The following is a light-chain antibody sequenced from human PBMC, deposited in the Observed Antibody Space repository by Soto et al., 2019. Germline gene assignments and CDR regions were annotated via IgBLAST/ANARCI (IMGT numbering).Light chain of an antibody. CDR1: SSDIGTYNL. Sequence: QSALTQPASVSGSPGQSIAISCTGTSSDIGTYNLVSWYQQHPGKVPKLMISEVNKRPSGVSNRFSGSKSGNTASQTISGLQTEDEADYYCCSFAGSGTGVFGTGTKLTVL. CDR3: CSFAGSGTGV. CDR2: EVN. J-gene: IGLJ1*01. V-gene: IGLV2-23*02.